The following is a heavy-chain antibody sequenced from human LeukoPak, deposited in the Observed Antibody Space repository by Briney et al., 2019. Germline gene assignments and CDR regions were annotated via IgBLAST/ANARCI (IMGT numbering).Heavy chain of an antibody. J-gene: IGHJ3*02. V-gene: IGHV4-39*01. CDR2: IYYSGST. CDR1: GGSISSSSYY. CDR3: ARLVYDSSGYYYVGAFDI. Sequence: SETLSLTCTVSGGSISSSSYYWGWIRQPPGKGLEWIGSIYYSGSTYYNPSLKSRVTISVDTSKNQFSLKLSSVTAADTAVYYCARLVYDSSGYYYVGAFDIWGQGTMVTVSS. D-gene: IGHD3-22*01.